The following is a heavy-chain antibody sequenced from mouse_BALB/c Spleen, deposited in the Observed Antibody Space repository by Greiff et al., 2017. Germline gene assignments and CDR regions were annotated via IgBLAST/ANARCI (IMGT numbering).Heavy chain of an antibody. CDR3: ARAEGNYEEYFDV. J-gene: IGHJ1*01. CDR1: GYTFTDYN. D-gene: IGHD2-1*01. Sequence: EVQRVESGPELVKPGASVKISCKASGYTFTDYNMHWVKQSHGKSLEWIGYIYPYNGGTGYNQKFKSKATLTVDNSSSTAYMELRSLTSEDSAVYYCARAEGNYEEYFDVWGAGTTVTVSS. V-gene: IGHV1S29*02. CDR2: IYPYNGGT.